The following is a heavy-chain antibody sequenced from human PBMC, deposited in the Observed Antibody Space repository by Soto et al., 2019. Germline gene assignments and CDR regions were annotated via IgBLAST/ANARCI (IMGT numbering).Heavy chain of an antibody. CDR3: ARDPNLSLTFHYYGMDV. Sequence: QVQLMQSGAEVKKPGASVKVSCKASGYTFTSYYIHWVRQAPGQGLEWMGIINPSTGSASYARMFQGRVAMTWDTSTSTVYMEVSSRRSEDTAVYYCARDPNLSLTFHYYGMDVWGQGTTVTVSS. CDR2: INPSTGSA. J-gene: IGHJ6*02. V-gene: IGHV1-46*01. CDR1: GYTFTSYY.